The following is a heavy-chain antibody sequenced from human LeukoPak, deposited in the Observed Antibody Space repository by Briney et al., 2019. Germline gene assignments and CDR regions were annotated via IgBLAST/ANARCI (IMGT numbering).Heavy chain of an antibody. CDR3: TKGGSYAPLDY. Sequence: GGSLRLSCAASGFIFSSSAMTWVRQAPGKGLEWVSAISGTGGSTVYADSVKGRLTISRDNSKNTLYLQMSSLRDEGTAIYYCTKGGSYAPLDYWGQGTLVTVSS. V-gene: IGHV3-23*01. CDR1: GFIFSSSA. CDR2: ISGTGGST. J-gene: IGHJ4*02. D-gene: IGHD1-26*01.